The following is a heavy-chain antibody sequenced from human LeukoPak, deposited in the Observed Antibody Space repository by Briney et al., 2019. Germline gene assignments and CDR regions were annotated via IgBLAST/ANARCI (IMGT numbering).Heavy chain of an antibody. J-gene: IGHJ6*03. D-gene: IGHD3-10*01. Sequence: GGSLRLSCAASGFTFSDYYMNWIRQAPGKGLEWVSYISSSGSTISYADSVKGRFTISRDNAKNSLYLQMNSLRAADTAVYYCARAVGSGSFQTYYYYMDVWGKGTTVTISS. CDR1: GFTFSDYY. CDR2: ISSSGSTI. V-gene: IGHV3-11*01. CDR3: ARAVGSGSFQTYYYYMDV.